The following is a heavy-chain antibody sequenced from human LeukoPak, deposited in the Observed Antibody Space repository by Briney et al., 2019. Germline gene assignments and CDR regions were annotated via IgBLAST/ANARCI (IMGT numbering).Heavy chain of an antibody. CDR2: INPSGGST. Sequence: ASVKVSCKASGYTFTSYYMHWVRQAPGQGLEWMGIINPSGGSTSYAQKFQGRVTMTRDTSTSTVHMELSSLRSEDTAVYYCARDSAAGIGTGGFDYWGQGTLVTVSS. CDR1: GYTFTSYY. J-gene: IGHJ4*02. D-gene: IGHD6-13*01. V-gene: IGHV1-46*01. CDR3: ARDSAAGIGTGGFDY.